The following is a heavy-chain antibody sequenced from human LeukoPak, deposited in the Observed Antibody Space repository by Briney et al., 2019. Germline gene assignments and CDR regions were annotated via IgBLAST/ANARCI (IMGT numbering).Heavy chain of an antibody. J-gene: IGHJ3*02. CDR2: IYYSGST. Sequence: SETLSLTCTVSGGSISSYYWSWIRQPPGKGLEWIGYIYYSGSTNYNPSLKSRVTISVDTSKNQFSLELSSVTAADTAVYYCARDGYSSGWGRAFDIWGQGTMVTVSS. CDR3: ARDGYSSGWGRAFDI. D-gene: IGHD6-19*01. CDR1: GGSISSYY. V-gene: IGHV4-59*01.